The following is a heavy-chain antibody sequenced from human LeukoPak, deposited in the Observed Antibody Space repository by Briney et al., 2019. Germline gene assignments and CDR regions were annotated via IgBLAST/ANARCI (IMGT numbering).Heavy chain of an antibody. D-gene: IGHD2-2*02. J-gene: IGHJ3*02. Sequence: GASVKVSCKASGYTFTSYYMHWVRQAPGQGLEWMGIINPSGGSTSYAQKFQGRVTMTRDMSTSTVYMGLSSLRSEDTAVYYCARARSSIPSPLDAFDIWGQGTMVTVSS. CDR3: ARARSSIPSPLDAFDI. CDR1: GYTFTSYY. V-gene: IGHV1-46*01. CDR2: INPSGGST.